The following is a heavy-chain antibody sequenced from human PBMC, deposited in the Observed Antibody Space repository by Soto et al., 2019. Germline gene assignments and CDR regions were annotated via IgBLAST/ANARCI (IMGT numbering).Heavy chain of an antibody. V-gene: IGHV1-69*13. CDR2: IIPIFGTA. J-gene: IGHJ3*02. Sequence: SVKVSCTDSGGTLSSYAISWVRQAPGQGLEWMGGIIPIFGTANYAQKFQGRVTITADESTSTAYMELSSLRSEDTAVYYCARAGHYYDSSGYHGAFDIWGQGTMVTVSS. D-gene: IGHD3-22*01. CDR1: GGTLSSYA. CDR3: ARAGHYYDSSGYHGAFDI.